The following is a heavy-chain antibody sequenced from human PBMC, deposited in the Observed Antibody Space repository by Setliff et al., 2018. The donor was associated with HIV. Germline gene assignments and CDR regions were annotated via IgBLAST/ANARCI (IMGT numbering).Heavy chain of an antibody. D-gene: IGHD3-16*01. CDR1: GFTFSNQV. CDR3: ARGGANPSWFDS. V-gene: IGHV3-23*01. J-gene: IGHJ5*01. CDR2: ISGTGADT. Sequence: PGGSLRLSCAASGFTFSNQVMTWVRQAPGKGLEWVSSISGTGADTYYADSVKGRFAISRDNSKNTLYLQMSSLRAEDTAVYYCARGGANPSWFDSWGQGTLVTVSS.